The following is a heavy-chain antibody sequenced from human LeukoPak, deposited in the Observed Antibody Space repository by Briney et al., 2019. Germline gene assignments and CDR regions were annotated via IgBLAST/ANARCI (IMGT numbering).Heavy chain of an antibody. CDR3: ARHYNSEGIYFDY. CDR1: GGSFSGYY. V-gene: IGHV4-59*08. CDR2: IYYSGST. Sequence: PSETLSLTCAVYGGSFSGYYWSWIRQPPGKGLEWIGYIYYSGSTNYNPSLKSRVTISVDTSKNQFSLKLSSVTAADTAVYYCARHYNSEGIYFDYWGQGTLVTVSS. J-gene: IGHJ4*02. D-gene: IGHD1-1*01.